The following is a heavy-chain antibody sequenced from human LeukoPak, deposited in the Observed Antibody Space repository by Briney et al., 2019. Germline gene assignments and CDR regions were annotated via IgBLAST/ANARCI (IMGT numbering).Heavy chain of an antibody. D-gene: IGHD5-24*01. Sequence: ASVKVSCKASGFTFTNSAMQWVRQARGQRLEWIGWIVVAGGNTKYAQKFQERVTITRDMSTSTAYMELSSLSPEDTAVYYCAAAPIEMQQRGFDYWGQGTLVTVSS. CDR3: AAAPIEMQQRGFDY. CDR2: IVVAGGNT. CDR1: GFTFTNSA. J-gene: IGHJ4*02. V-gene: IGHV1-58*02.